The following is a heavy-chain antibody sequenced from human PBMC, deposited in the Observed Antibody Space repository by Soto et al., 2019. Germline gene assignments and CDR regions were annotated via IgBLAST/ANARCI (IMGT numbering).Heavy chain of an antibody. CDR3: ATLNSFGSDY. CDR1: GFTFSNFW. V-gene: IGHV3-74*03. Sequence: GGSLRLSCAACGFTFSNFWMHWVRQAPGKGLVWVSRVYSDGSGPMYADSVKGRFTISRDNAKSTLYLQMNSLRPEDTAVYYCATLNSFGSDYWGRGTLVSVSS. CDR2: VYSDGSGP. J-gene: IGHJ4*02. D-gene: IGHD5-18*01.